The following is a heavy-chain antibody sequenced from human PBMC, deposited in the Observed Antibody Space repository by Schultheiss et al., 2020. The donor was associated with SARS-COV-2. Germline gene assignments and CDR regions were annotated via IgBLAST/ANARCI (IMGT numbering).Heavy chain of an antibody. CDR2: MWYDGSNE. CDR3: ARVESSSPYYYYGMDV. CDR1: GFTFRDYG. Sequence: GGSLRLSCAASGFTFRDYGMHWVRQAPGKGLEWVAAMWYDGSNEYHADSVKGRFTISRDNSKNTLYLQMNSLRAEDTAVYYCARVESSSPYYYYGMDVWGQGTTVTVSS. D-gene: IGHD6-6*01. V-gene: IGHV3-33*01. J-gene: IGHJ6*02.